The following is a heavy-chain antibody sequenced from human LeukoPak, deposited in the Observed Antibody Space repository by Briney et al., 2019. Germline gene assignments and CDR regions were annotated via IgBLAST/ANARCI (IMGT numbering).Heavy chain of an antibody. J-gene: IGHJ3*02. D-gene: IGHD5-12*01. CDR3: ARRRGGSDYEAFDI. CDR1: NYSLKRGYY. CDR2: IYHTGYS. Sequence: SETLSLTCSVSNYSLKRGYYWGWIRQPPGKGLEWIGNIYHTGYSYSNPSLKSRVSLSVDTSKNQFSLRLSSVAAADTAVYYCARRRGGSDYEAFDIWGQGTMVTVSS. V-gene: IGHV4-38-2*02.